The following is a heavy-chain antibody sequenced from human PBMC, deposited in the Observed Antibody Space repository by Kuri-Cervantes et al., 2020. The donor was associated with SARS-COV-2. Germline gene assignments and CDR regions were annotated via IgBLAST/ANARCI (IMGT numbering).Heavy chain of an antibody. D-gene: IGHD4-11*01. V-gene: IGHV1-46*01. CDR2: INPSGGST. J-gene: IGHJ4*02. Sequence: ASVKVSXXASGYTFTSYGISWVRQAPXQGLEWMGIINPSGGSTGYAQKFQGRVTMTRDTSTSTVYMELSSLRSEDTVVYYCAREAAVXGKNFDYWGQGTLVTVSS. CDR3: AREAAVXGKNFDY. CDR1: GYTFTSYG.